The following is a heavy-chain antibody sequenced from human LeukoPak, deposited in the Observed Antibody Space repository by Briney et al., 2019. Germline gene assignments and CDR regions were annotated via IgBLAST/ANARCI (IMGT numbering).Heavy chain of an antibody. CDR2: IYYSGST. Sequence: SETLSLTCTVSGGSISSGGYYWSWIRQHPGKGLEWIGYIYYSGSTYYNSSLKSRVTISVDTSKNQFSLKLSSVTAADTAVYYCARQHPRSYYYDSSGTHLDYWGQGTLVTVSS. V-gene: IGHV4-31*03. J-gene: IGHJ4*02. CDR3: ARQHPRSYYYDSSGTHLDY. CDR1: GGSISSGGYY. D-gene: IGHD3-22*01.